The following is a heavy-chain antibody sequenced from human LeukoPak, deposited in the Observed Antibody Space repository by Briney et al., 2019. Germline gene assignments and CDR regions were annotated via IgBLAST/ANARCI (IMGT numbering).Heavy chain of an antibody. V-gene: IGHV3-23*01. D-gene: IGHD5-24*01. CDR1: GFTFSTYT. CDR3: ATRNNGCPYH. J-gene: IGHJ4*02. Sequence: QSGGSLRLSCAASGFTFSTYTMSWVRQAPGKGLEWVSAVRGSDGYTHYADSVKGRFTVSRDNAKNSVYLQMNSLRAEDTAVYYCATRNNGCPYHWGQGTLVTVSS. CDR2: VRGSDGYT.